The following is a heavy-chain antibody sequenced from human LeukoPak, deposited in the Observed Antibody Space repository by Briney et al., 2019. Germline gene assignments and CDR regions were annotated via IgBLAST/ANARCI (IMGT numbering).Heavy chain of an antibody. D-gene: IGHD1-26*01. CDR3: AREGVGATRWFDP. CDR1: GGTFSSYA. Sequence: SVKVSCKASGGTFSSYAISWVRQAPGQGLEWMGGIIPIFGTANYAQKFQGRVTITADESTSTAYMELSSLRSEDTAVYYCAREGVGATRWFDPWGQGTLVTVSS. CDR2: IIPIFGTA. V-gene: IGHV1-69*13. J-gene: IGHJ5*02.